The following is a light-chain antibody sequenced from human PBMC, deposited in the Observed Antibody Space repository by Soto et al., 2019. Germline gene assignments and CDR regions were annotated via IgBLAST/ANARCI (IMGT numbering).Light chain of an antibody. CDR1: QSVLYSSNNKNY. V-gene: IGKV4-1*01. CDR3: QQYYSPWT. J-gene: IGKJ1*01. Sequence: DIVMTQSPDSLAVSLGERATINCKSSQSVLYSSNNKNYLAWYQQKPGQPPKLLIYWASTRESGVPDRFSGSGSGTDFTLTNSSLQSEDMAVYYCQQYYSPWTFGQGTKVEIK. CDR2: WAS.